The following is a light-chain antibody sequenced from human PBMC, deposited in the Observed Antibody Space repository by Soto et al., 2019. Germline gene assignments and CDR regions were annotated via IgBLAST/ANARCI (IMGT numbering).Light chain of an antibody. CDR3: QQYNTWPS. Sequence: EIVMTQSPGTLSVSPGERATLSCRASLSVTNNLAWYQQKPGQAPRLLIYGASTRATGVPARFSGSGSGTEFTLTISSLQSEDFAVYYCQQYNTWPSFGPGTKLEIK. CDR1: LSVTNN. V-gene: IGKV3-15*01. CDR2: GAS. J-gene: IGKJ2*01.